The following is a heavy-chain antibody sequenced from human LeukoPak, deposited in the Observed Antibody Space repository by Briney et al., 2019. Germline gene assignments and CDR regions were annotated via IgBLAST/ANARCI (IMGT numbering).Heavy chain of an antibody. CDR2: IYHSGST. CDR1: GYSISSGYY. Sequence: SETLSLTCAVSGYSISSGYYWGWIRQPPGKGLEWIGSIYHSGSTYYNPSLKSRVTISVDTSKNQFSLKLSSVTAADTAVYYCARFGDDFWSGYSIGWFDPWGQGTLVTVSS. V-gene: IGHV4-38-2*01. J-gene: IGHJ5*02. D-gene: IGHD3-3*01. CDR3: ARFGDDFWSGYSIGWFDP.